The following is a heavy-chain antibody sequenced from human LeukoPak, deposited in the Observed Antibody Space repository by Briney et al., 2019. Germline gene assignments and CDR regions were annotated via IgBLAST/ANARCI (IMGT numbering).Heavy chain of an antibody. J-gene: IGHJ6*03. D-gene: IGHD2-15*01. Sequence: SETLSLTCTVSGGSISSGSYYWSWIRQPAGKGLEWIGRIYTSGSTNYNPSPKSRVTISVDTSKNQFSLKLSSVTAADTAVYYCARGIVVVVAAIRYYYYMDVWGKGTTVTISS. CDR1: GGSISSGSYY. CDR2: IYTSGST. V-gene: IGHV4-61*02. CDR3: ARGIVVVVAAIRYYYYMDV.